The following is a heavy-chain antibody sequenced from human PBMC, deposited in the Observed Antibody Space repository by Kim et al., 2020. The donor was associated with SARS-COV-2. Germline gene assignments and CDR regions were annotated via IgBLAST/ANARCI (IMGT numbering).Heavy chain of an antibody. V-gene: IGHV1-69*04. D-gene: IGHD2-2*01. CDR3: ARDSTNYYYYGMDV. J-gene: IGHJ6*02. CDR2: IIPILGIA. Sequence: SVKVSCKASGGTFSSYAISWVRQAPGQGLEWMGRIIPILGIANYAQKFQGRVTITADKSTSTAYMELSSLRSEDTAVYYCARDSTNYYYYGMDVWGQGTTVTVSS. CDR1: GGTFSSYA.